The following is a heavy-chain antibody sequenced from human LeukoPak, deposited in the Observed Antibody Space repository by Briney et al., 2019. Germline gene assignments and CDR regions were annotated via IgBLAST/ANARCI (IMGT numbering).Heavy chain of an antibody. V-gene: IGHV1-69*06. D-gene: IGHD3-10*01. CDR2: IIPIFGTA. J-gene: IGHJ4*02. CDR1: GYTFTGYY. CDR3: ARELLYGSGSSGDLDY. Sequence: SVKVSCKASGYTFTGYYMHWVRQAPGQGLEWMGGIIPIFGTANYAQKCQGRVTITADKSTSTAYMELSSLRSEGTAVYYCARELLYGSGSSGDLDYWGQGTLVTVSS.